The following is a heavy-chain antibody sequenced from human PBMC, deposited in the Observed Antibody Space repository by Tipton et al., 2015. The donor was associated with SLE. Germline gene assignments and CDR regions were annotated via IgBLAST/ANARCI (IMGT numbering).Heavy chain of an antibody. CDR1: GGSLSSYF. CDR3: ATLSAGQSTTGH. V-gene: IGHV4-59*08. CDR2: IYYSGST. Sequence: TLSLTCTVSGGSLSSYFWSWIRQPPGKGLEWIGYIYYSGSTNYNPSLKSRVTISVDTSKNQFSLKLSSVTAADTAVYYCATLSAGQSTTGHWGQGTLVTVSS. D-gene: IGHD4-17*01. J-gene: IGHJ4*02.